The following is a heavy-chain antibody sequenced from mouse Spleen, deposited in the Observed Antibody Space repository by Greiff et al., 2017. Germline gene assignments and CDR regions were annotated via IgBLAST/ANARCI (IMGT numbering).Heavy chain of an antibody. J-gene: IGHJ4*01. D-gene: IGHD2-14*01. CDR1: GFSLTSYG. CDR2: IWSGGIT. Sequence: VKLVESGPGLVQPSQSLSITCTVSGFSLTSYGVHWVRQSPGKGLEWLGVIWSGGITDYNAAFISRLSISKDNSKSQVFFKMNSLQADDTAIYYCARRIYRYDWAMDYWGQGTSVTVSS. CDR3: ARRIYRYDWAMDY. V-gene: IGHV2-2*01.